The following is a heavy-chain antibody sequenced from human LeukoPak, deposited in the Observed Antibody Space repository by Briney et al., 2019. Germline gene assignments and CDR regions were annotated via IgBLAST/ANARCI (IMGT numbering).Heavy chain of an antibody. D-gene: IGHD3-9*01. V-gene: IGHV4-30-4*01. CDR2: IYYSGST. CDR3: ARDAVYYDILTGYPTHDAFDI. J-gene: IGHJ3*02. Sequence: PSETLSLTCTVSGGSISSGDYYWSWIRQPPGKGLEWIGYIYYSGSTYYNPSLKSRVTISVDTSKNQFSLKLSSVTAADTAVYYCARDAVYYDILTGYPTHDAFDIWGQGTMVTVSS. CDR1: GGSISSGDYY.